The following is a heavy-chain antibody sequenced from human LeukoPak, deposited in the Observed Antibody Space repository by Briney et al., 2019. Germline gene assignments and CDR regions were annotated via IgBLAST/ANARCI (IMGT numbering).Heavy chain of an antibody. CDR1: GYTFTGYY. J-gene: IGHJ3*02. D-gene: IGHD3-10*01. Sequence: ASVKVSCKASGYTFTGYYMHWVRQAPGQGLEWMGWINPDSGGTNYAQKFQGWVTMTRDTSISTAYMELSRLRSDDTAVYYCARDRRSHYYGSGTYYPDAFDIWGQGTMVTVSS. CDR3: ARDRRSHYYGSGTYYPDAFDI. CDR2: INPDSGGT. V-gene: IGHV1-2*04.